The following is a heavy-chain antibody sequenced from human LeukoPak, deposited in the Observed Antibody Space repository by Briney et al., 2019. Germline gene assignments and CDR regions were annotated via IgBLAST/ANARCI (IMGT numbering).Heavy chain of an antibody. D-gene: IGHD3-22*01. CDR3: ARVNNYYDSSGYLYYFDN. J-gene: IGHJ4*02. CDR2: INPNSGGT. CDR1: GYTFTSYY. Sequence: GASVKVSCKASGYTFTSYYIHWVRQAPGQGLEWMGWINPNSGGTNTAQKFQGRVTMTRDTSLNTAYMELSRLRSDDTAVYYCARVNNYYDSSGYLYYFDNWGQEPLVTVSP. V-gene: IGHV1-2*02.